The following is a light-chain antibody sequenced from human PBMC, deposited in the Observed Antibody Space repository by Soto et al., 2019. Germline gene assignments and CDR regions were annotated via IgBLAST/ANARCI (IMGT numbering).Light chain of an antibody. J-gene: IGKJ1*01. CDR2: DAF. V-gene: IGKV3-11*01. CDR1: PSVSNS. Sequence: ESVSTQSPATLPLSPGERATLSCRASPSVSNSLAWYQHKPGQAPRLLIYDAFNRATGVPTRFSGSGSGTDFTLTISSLQPEDFATYYCLQDYNYPRTFGQGTKVDI. CDR3: LQDYNYPRT.